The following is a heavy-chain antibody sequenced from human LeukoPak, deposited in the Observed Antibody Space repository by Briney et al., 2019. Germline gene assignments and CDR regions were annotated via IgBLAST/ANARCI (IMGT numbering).Heavy chain of an antibody. D-gene: IGHD3-16*02. CDR1: GGTFSSYA. J-gene: IGHJ2*01. V-gene: IGHV1-69*06. CDR3: ARAYRNWYFDL. CDR2: IIPIFGTA. Sequence: SVNVSCKASGGTFSSYAISGVRQAPGQGLDGMGGIIPIFGTANYAQKFQGRVTITADKSTSTAYMELSSLRSEDTAVYYCARAYRNWYFDLWGRGTLVTVSS.